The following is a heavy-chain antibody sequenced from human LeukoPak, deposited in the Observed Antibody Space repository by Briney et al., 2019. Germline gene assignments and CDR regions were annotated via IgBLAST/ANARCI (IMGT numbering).Heavy chain of an antibody. D-gene: IGHD6-13*01. CDR3: AKTRPLDSSSWSHGDY. Sequence: GGSLRLSCAASGFNLNHYAMHWVRQAPGKGLEWVAVISFNGSKKYYADSVKGRFTISTNTSKNTLYLQMNSLRAEDTAVYYCAKTRPLDSSSWSHGDYWGQGTLVTVSS. J-gene: IGHJ4*02. CDR1: GFNLNHYA. CDR2: ISFNGSKK. V-gene: IGHV3-30-3*02.